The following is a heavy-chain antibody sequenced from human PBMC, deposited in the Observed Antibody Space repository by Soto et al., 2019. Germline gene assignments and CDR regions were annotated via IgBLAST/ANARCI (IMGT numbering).Heavy chain of an antibody. CDR2: IYYSGST. Sequence: SDTLSLTFTVSGGSISTSSYYWGWIPQPPGNGLEWIGSIYYSGSTYYNPSLKSRVTISVDTSKNQFSLKVSSVTAADTAVYYCARLEGAAGYYYYGMDVWGQGTTVT. V-gene: IGHV4-39*01. CDR1: GGSISTSSYY. J-gene: IGHJ6*02. CDR3: ARLEGAAGYYYYGMDV. D-gene: IGHD6-13*01.